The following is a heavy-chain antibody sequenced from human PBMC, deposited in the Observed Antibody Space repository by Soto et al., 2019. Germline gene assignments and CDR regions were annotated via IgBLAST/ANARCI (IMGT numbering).Heavy chain of an antibody. CDR2: INSNSGGT. CDR1: GYTFTGYY. J-gene: IGHJ4*02. CDR3: ARGIDGFAFDY. V-gene: IGHV1-2*04. Sequence: ASVKGSCKAAGYTFTGYYMHWVRQAPGQGLEWMGWINSNSGGTNYAQKFQGWVTMTRDTSISTAYMELRSLRSAEPAVYYCARGIDGFAFDYWGQGTLVTVSS. D-gene: IGHD2-15*01.